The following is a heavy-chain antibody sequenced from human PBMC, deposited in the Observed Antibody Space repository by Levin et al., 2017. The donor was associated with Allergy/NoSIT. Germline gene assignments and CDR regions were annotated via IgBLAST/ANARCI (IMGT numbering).Heavy chain of an antibody. CDR3: ARAIAAAESRRRPLYGMDV. Sequence: SETLSLTCTVSGGSVSSDNYYWSWIRQPPGTGLEWIGYLYYSGSTNYNPSLKSRATISVDTSKNQFSLKLSSVTAADTAVYFCARAIAAAESRRRPLYGMDVWGQGTTVTVSS. D-gene: IGHD6-13*01. V-gene: IGHV4-61*01. J-gene: IGHJ6*02. CDR2: LYYSGST. CDR1: GGSVSSDNYY.